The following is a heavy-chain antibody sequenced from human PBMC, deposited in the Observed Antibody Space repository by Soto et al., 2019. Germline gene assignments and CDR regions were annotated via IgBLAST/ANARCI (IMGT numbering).Heavy chain of an antibody. J-gene: IGHJ4*02. D-gene: IGHD3-3*01. V-gene: IGHV4-39*01. CDR3: ARPKLDSGTYYDFWSGYQTPYYFDY. CDR1: GGSISSSSYY. CDR2: IYYSGST. Sequence: PSETLSLTCTVSGGSISSSSYYWGWIRQPPGKGLEWIGSIYYSGSTYYNPSLKSRVTISVDTSKNQFSLKLSSVTAADTAVYYCARPKLDSGTYYDFWSGYQTPYYFDYWGQGTLVTVSS.